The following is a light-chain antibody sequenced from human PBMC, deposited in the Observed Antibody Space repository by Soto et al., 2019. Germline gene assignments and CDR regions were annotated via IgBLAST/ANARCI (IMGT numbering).Light chain of an antibody. CDR3: QQYNNWPLTWT. CDR1: RSVSSN. J-gene: IGKJ1*01. CDR2: GAS. Sequence: EIVMTQSPATLSVSPGERATLSCRASRSVSSNLAWYQQKPGQAPRLLIYGASTRATGIPARFSGSGSGTEFTRTISILQSEDLAVYYCQQYNNWPLTWTFGQGTKVEIK. V-gene: IGKV3-15*01.